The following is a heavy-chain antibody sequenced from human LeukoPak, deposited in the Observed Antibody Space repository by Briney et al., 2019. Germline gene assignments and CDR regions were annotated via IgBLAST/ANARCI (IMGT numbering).Heavy chain of an antibody. J-gene: IGHJ4*02. CDR3: ARREWELLGFDY. V-gene: IGHV4-34*01. Sequence: SETLSLTCAVYGVSFSGYYWSWIRQPPGKGLEWIGEINHSGSTYYNPSLKSRVTISVDTSKNQFSLKLSSVTAADTAVYYCARREWELLGFDYWGQGTLVTVSS. D-gene: IGHD1-26*01. CDR2: INHSGST. CDR1: GVSFSGYY.